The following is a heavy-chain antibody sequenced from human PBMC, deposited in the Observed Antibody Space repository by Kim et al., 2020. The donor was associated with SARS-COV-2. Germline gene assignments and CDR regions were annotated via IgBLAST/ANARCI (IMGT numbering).Heavy chain of an antibody. CDR1: GFTFSSYD. D-gene: IGHD5-18*01. CDR2: IGTAGDT. V-gene: IGHV3-13*04. J-gene: IGHJ2*01. Sequence: GGSLRLSCAASGFTFSSYDMHWVRQATGKGLEWVSAIGTAGDTYYPGSVKGRFTISRENAKNSLYLQMNSLRAGDTAVYYCARVRIQLSDWYFDLWGRGTLVTVSS. CDR3: ARVRIQLSDWYFDL.